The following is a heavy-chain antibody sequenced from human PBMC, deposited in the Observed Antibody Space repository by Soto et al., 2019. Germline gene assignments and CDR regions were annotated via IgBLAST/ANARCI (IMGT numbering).Heavy chain of an antibody. J-gene: IGHJ3*02. CDR2: INHSGST. CDR1: GGSFSGYY. D-gene: IGHD5-12*01. Sequence: SETLSLTCAVYGGSFSGYYWSRTRQPPEKGLELIREINHSGSTNDNPSLKSRVTISVDTSKNQFSLKLSSVTAADTAVYYCARDLGATSLRNAAFDIWGRGTMVTVSS. CDR3: ARDLGATSLRNAAFDI. V-gene: IGHV4-34*01.